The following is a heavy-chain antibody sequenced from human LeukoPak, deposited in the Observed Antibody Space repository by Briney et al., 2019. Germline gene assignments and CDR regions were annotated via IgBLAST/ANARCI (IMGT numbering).Heavy chain of an antibody. Sequence: GRSLRLSCAASGFTFSNYAMHWVRQAPGKGLEGVAVISSDGGNKFYADSVKGRFTISRDNSKNTLYLQMNSLRTEDTAVYYCARDLKGSGSLDYWGQGTLVTVSS. D-gene: IGHD3-10*01. CDR2: ISSDGGNK. V-gene: IGHV3-30-3*01. CDR3: ARDLKGSGSLDY. CDR1: GFTFSNYA. J-gene: IGHJ4*02.